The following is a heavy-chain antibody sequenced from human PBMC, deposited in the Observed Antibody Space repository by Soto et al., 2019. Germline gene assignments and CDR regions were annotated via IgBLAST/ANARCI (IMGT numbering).Heavy chain of an antibody. Sequence: SETLSLTCAVYGGSFSGYYWSWIRQPPGKGLEWIGEINHSGSTNYNPSLKSRVTISVDTSKNQFSLKLSSVTAADTAVYYCARSPLGSSGLDYWGQGTLVTVSS. CDR3: ARSPLGSSGLDY. J-gene: IGHJ4*02. D-gene: IGHD3-22*01. CDR1: GGSFSGYY. V-gene: IGHV4-34*01. CDR2: INHSGST.